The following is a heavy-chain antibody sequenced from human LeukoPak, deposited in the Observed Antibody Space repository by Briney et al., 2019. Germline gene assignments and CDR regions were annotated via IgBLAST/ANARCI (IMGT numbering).Heavy chain of an antibody. V-gene: IGHV3-33*01. CDR3: ARDCCASGSLDY. CDR2: MWYDGSNE. J-gene: IGHJ4*02. Sequence: GRSLRLSCAASGFTFSTYHMHWVRQAPGKGLEWVAIMWYDGSNEYYANSVKGRFTISRDNSKHTVYLQMNSLRADDTAVYYCARDCCASGSLDYWGQGALVTVSS. CDR1: GFTFSTYH. D-gene: IGHD3-10*01.